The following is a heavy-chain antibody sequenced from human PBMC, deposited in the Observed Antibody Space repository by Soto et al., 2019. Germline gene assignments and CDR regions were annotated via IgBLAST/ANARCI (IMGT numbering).Heavy chain of an antibody. CDR3: ARGGSGWQALKWFGP. CDR1: GASLDNNGHS. Sequence: QVQLQESGPGLVIPSQTLTLPCAVSGASLDNNGHSWTWIRQHPGTGLEWIGTNNNRGGSYYNPSLKGRLTSSLETSQNHFSLRLNAVTAADTAKYYCARGGSGWQALKWFGPWGQGIMVTVSS. D-gene: IGHD6-19*01. CDR2: NNNRGGS. J-gene: IGHJ5*02. V-gene: IGHV4-31*11.